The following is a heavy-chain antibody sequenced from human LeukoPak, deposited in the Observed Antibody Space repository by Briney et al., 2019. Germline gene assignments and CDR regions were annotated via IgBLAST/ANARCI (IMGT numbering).Heavy chain of an antibody. CDR1: GYSISSGYY. V-gene: IGHV4-38-2*01. CDR3: ARQWQSTGFDY. Sequence: PSETLSLTCAVSGYSISSGYYWGWIRQPPGEGLEWIGSIYHSGSTHYNSSLKSRITISVDTSKNQFSLKLSSVTAADTAVYYCARQWQSTGFDYWGQGTLVTVSS. J-gene: IGHJ4*02. D-gene: IGHD2-2*01. CDR2: IYHSGST.